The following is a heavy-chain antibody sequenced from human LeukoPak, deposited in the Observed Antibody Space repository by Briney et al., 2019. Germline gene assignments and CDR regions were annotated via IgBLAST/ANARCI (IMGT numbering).Heavy chain of an antibody. D-gene: IGHD5-24*01. J-gene: IGHJ4*02. CDR1: GFTFSNYA. V-gene: IGHV3-30-3*01. CDR2: ISYDGSNK. Sequence: GGSLRLSCAASGFTFSNYAMHWVRQTPGKGLERVAVISYDGSNKYYADSVKGRFTISRDNSKNTLYLQMNSLRAEDTAVYYCARDLPEHRRDGYNWGQGTLVTVSS. CDR3: ARDLPEHRRDGYN.